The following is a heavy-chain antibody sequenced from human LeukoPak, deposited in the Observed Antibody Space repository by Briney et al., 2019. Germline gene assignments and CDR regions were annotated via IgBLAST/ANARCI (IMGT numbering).Heavy chain of an antibody. CDR3: ARSARPNYYYYYGMDV. Sequence: GESLKISCEASGYSFTTLWIGWVRQMPGKGLEWMGRIDPSDSYTNYSPSFQGHVTISADKSISTAYLQWSSLKASDTAMYYCARSARPNYYYYYGMDVWGQGTTVTVSS. CDR1: GYSFTTLW. J-gene: IGHJ6*02. V-gene: IGHV5-10-1*01. D-gene: IGHD6-6*01. CDR2: IDPSDSYT.